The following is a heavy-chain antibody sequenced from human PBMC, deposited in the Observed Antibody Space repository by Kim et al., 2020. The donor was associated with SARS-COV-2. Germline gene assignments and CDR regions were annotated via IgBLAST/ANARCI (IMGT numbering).Heavy chain of an antibody. CDR1: GFSLSTSGMC. CDR3: AGIRRASSDYRKIAY. D-gene: IGHD3-22*01. V-gene: IGHV2-70*01. J-gene: IGHJ4*02. CDR2: IDWDDDK. Sequence: SGPTLVKPTQTLTLTCTFSGFSLSTSGMCVTWIRQPPGKALEWLAMIDWDDDKHYSTSLRSRLTISKDISKNQVVLTMTKMDPVDTATFYCAGIRRASSDYRKIAYWGRGPWSPSPQ.